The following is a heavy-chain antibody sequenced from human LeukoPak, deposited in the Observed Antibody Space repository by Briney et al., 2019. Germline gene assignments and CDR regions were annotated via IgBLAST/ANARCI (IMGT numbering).Heavy chain of an antibody. CDR3: TTDPQEMATTTDY. J-gene: IGHJ4*02. D-gene: IGHD5-24*01. V-gene: IGHV3-15*01. CDR1: GFTFSNAW. Sequence: GGTLRLSCAASGFTFSNAWMSWVRQAPGKGLEWVGRIKSKTDGGTTDYAAPVKGRFTISRDDSKNTLYLQMNSLKTEDTAVYYCTTDPQEMATTTDYWGQGTLVTVSS. CDR2: IKSKTDGGTT.